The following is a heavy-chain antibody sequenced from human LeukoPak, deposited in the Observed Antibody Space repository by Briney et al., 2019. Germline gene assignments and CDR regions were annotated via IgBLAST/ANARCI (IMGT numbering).Heavy chain of an antibody. Sequence: SETLSLTCTVSGGSISSYYWSWIRQPAGKGLEWIGRIYTSGSTNYNPSLKSRVTMLVDTSKNQFSLKLSSVTAADTAVYYCAREPLYSSSWSGSFDYWGQGTLVTVSS. CDR1: GGSISSYY. CDR2: IYTSGST. CDR3: AREPLYSSSWSGSFDY. D-gene: IGHD6-13*01. J-gene: IGHJ4*02. V-gene: IGHV4-4*07.